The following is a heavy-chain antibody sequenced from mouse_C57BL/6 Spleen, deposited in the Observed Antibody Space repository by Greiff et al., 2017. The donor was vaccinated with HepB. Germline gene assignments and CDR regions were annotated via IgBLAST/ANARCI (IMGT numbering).Heavy chain of an antibody. CDR3: ARSGRGYYDYEDY. Sequence: QQSCKASGYTFTSYGISWVKQRTGQGLEWIGEIYPRSGNTYYNEKFKGKATLTADKSSSTAYMELRSLTSEDSAVYFCARSGRGYYDYEDYWGQGTTLTVSS. J-gene: IGHJ2*01. D-gene: IGHD2-4*01. V-gene: IGHV1-81*01. CDR2: IYPRSGNT. CDR1: GYTFTSYG.